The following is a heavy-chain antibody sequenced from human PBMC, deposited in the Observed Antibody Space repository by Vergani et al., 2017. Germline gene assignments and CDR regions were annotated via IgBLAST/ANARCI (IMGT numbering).Heavy chain of an antibody. V-gene: IGHV1-8*03. J-gene: IGHJ4*03. CDR3: GRARRTCTYDHCPRYYYDL. D-gene: IGHD2-8*01. CDR2: MNPISGNT. CDR1: GYTFTSDD. Sequence: QVQLVQSGAEVKKPGASVKVSCKASGYTFTSDDINWVRQATGQGLEWVGWMNPISGNTGYAQNLQGRLTITRDTSVNTAYMELSSLTSEDMAVYDCGRARRTCTYDHCPRYYYDLWGQGTLVTVSS.